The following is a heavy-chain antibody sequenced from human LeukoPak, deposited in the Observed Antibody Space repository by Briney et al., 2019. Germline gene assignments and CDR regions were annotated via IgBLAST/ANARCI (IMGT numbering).Heavy chain of an antibody. J-gene: IGHJ4*02. CDR1: GFTFRSYE. CDR2: ISSSGSTV. CDR3: ARELDRFDY. Sequence: GGSLRLSCAASGFTFRSYEMNWVRQAPGKGLEWVSYISSSGSTVYYADSVKGRFTISRDNAENSLYLQMNSPRAGDTAVYYCARELDRFDYWGQGTLVTVSS. V-gene: IGHV3-48*03.